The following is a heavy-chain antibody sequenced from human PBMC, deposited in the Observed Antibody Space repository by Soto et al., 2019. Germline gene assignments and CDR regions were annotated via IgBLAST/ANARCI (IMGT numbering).Heavy chain of an antibody. V-gene: IGHV4-59*01. CDR1: GGSISIYY. J-gene: IGHJ4*02. Sequence: PSETLSLTCTVSGGSISIYYWSLIRQPPGKGLEWVGYIYHSGSTNYNPSLKSRITISVDTSKNQFSLKLSSVTAADTAVYYCERRLGYCSGGICTYYFDYWGQGTLFTVSS. CDR3: ERRLGYCSGGICTYYFDY. D-gene: IGHD2-15*01. CDR2: IYHSGST.